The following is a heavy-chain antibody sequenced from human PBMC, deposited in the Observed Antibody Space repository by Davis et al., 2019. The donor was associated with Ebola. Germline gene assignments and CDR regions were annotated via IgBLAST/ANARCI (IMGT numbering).Heavy chain of an antibody. V-gene: IGHV4-59*01. D-gene: IGHD1-1*01. CDR3: ARVHNEYGMDV. J-gene: IGHJ6*04. CDR2: IYYSGST. Sequence: MPSEILSPPCSVSGCSISRYYWSWIRQPPGMGLEWSGYIYYSGSTNYNPSLKSRVTISVDTSKNQFSLKLSSVTAADTAVYYCARVHNEYGMDVWGKGTTVTVSS. CDR1: GCSISRYY.